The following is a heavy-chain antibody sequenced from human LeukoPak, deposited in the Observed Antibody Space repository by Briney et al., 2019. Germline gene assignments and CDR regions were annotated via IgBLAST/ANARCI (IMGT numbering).Heavy chain of an antibody. CDR1: GFTFSNYA. V-gene: IGHV3-23*01. CDR3: AVLRGNNY. CDR2: ISGTGGST. J-gene: IGHJ4*02. D-gene: IGHD3-10*01. Sequence: GGSLRLSCAASGFTFSNYAMSWVRQAPGKGLEWVSSISGTGGSTYYADSVKGRFTISRDNAKNSLYLQMNSLRVEDTAVYYCAVLRGNNYWGQGTLVTVSS.